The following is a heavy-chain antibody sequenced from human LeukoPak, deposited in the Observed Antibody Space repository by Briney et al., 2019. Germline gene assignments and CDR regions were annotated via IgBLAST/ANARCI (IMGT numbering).Heavy chain of an antibody. V-gene: IGHV3-30*04. D-gene: IGHD6-6*01. CDR2: ISYDGSNK. J-gene: IGHJ3*02. Sequence: PGGSLRLSCAASGFTFSSYAMHWVRQAPGKGLEWVAVISYDGSNKYYADSVRGRFTISRDNSKNTLYLQMNSLRAEDTAVYYCANGLDDAFDIWGQGTMVTVSS. CDR3: ANGLDDAFDI. CDR1: GFTFSSYA.